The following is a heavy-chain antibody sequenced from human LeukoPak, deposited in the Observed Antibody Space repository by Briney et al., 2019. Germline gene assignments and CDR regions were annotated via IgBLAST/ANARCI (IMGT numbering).Heavy chain of an antibody. CDR3: ARALGGSSSSCEFDY. Sequence: SETLSLTCTVSGGSLSSSTYYWGWIRQPPGKGLEWIGSIYYSGTTNYNPSLKSRVTISVDTSKNQFSLKLSSVTAADTAVYYCARALGGSSSSCEFDYWGQGTLVTVSS. CDR1: GGSLSSSTYY. J-gene: IGHJ4*02. CDR2: IYYSGTT. V-gene: IGHV4-39*07. D-gene: IGHD6-6*01.